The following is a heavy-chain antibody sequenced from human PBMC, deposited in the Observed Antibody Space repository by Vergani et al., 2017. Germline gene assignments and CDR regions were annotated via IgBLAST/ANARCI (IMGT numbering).Heavy chain of an antibody. D-gene: IGHD6-6*01. V-gene: IGHV3-48*03. CDR1: GFTFSSYE. Sequence: EVQLVESGGGLVQPGGSLRLSCAASGFTFSSYEMNWVRQAPGKGQEWVSYISSSGSTIYYADSVKGRFTISRDNAKNSLYLQMNSLRAEDTAVYYCARDFGGSSLVDYWGQGTLVTVSS. CDR3: ARDFGGSSLVDY. CDR2: ISSSGSTI. J-gene: IGHJ4*02.